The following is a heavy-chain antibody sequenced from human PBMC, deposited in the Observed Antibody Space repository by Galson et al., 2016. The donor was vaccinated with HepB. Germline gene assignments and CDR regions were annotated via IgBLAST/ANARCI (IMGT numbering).Heavy chain of an antibody. Sequence: SVNVSCKASGYPFSSYDFNWVRQAAGQGLEWMGWMNPISGNTGYAQKFQGRVTMTRNTSISTAYMELSSLRSEDTAVYYCTRDLSSGTPGPWGQGTLLTVS. D-gene: IGHD1-7*01. CDR2: MNPISGNT. CDR1: GYPFSSYD. CDR3: TRDLSSGTPGP. V-gene: IGHV1-8*01. J-gene: IGHJ5*02.